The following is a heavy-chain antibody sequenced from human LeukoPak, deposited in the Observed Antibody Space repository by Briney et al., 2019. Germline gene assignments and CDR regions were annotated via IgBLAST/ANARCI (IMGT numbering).Heavy chain of an antibody. CDR1: GFTFSSYA. J-gene: IGHJ4*02. Sequence: GGSLRLSCAASGFTFSSYAMHWVRQAPGKGLEWVAVISYDGSNKYYADSVKGRFTISRDNAKNSLYLQMNSLRAEDTAVYYCAKDKYDAAYDYVWGSYRSYFDYWGQGTLVTVSS. CDR3: AKDKYDAAYDYVWGSYRSYFDY. CDR2: ISYDGSNK. V-gene: IGHV3-30-3*01. D-gene: IGHD3-16*02.